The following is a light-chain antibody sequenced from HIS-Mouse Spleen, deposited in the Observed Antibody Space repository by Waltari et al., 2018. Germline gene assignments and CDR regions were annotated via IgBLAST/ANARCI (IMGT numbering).Light chain of an antibody. Sequence: QSALTQPASVSGSPGQSITISCTGTSSDVGSYNLVSWYQQHPGKAPKLMIYEGSKRPSGVSNRFCGSKSGNTASLTISGLQAEDEADYYCCSYAGSSTWVFGGGTKLTVL. V-gene: IGLV2-23*01. J-gene: IGLJ3*02. CDR1: SSDVGSYNL. CDR2: EGS. CDR3: CSYAGSSTWV.